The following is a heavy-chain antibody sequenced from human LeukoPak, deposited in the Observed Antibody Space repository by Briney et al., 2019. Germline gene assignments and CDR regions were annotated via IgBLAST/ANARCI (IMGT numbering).Heavy chain of an antibody. CDR1: GHYW. D-gene: IGHD4-17*01. CDR2: IKRDGSEK. V-gene: IGHV3-7*03. Sequence: PGGSLRLSCAASGHYWMTWVRQAPGKGLEWVADIKRDGSEKYFVDSVKGRFTISRDNAKNSLYLQMSSLRAEDTAVYFCARVFYGDHGYFDYWGQGTLVTVSP. CDR3: ARVFYGDHGYFDY. J-gene: IGHJ4*02.